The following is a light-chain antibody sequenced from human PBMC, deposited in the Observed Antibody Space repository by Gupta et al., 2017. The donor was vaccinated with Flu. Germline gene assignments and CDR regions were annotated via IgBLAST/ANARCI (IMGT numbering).Light chain of an antibody. Sequence: QSVFSQSPSVSPTPGHKFTIYCPGSSTNIGSNYVYWYQQLPGTTPKLLIYENNKRPSGIPDRISGSKSGTTATLGITGLQTGDEADYYCGAWDSRLSDAVFGGGTQLTVL. CDR3: GAWDSRLSDAV. J-gene: IGLJ7*01. V-gene: IGLV1-51*01. CDR2: ENN. CDR1: STNIGSNY.